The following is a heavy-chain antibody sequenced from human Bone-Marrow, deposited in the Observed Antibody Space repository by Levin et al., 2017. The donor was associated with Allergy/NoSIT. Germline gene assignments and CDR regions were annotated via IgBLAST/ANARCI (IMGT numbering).Heavy chain of an antibody. V-gene: IGHV3-23*01. J-gene: IGHJ4*02. CDR1: GFTFSSYA. CDR2: ISGSGGST. D-gene: IGHD1-7*01. Sequence: GESLKISCAASGFTFSSYAMSWVRQAPGKGLEWVSAISGSGGSTYYADSVKGRFTISRDNSKNTLYLQMNSLRAEDTAVYYCAKSTGGITGTTRGFDYWGQGTLVTVSS. CDR3: AKSTGGITGTTRGFDY.